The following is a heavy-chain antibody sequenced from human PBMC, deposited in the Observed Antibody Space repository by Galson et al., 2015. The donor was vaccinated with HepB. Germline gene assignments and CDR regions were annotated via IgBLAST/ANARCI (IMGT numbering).Heavy chain of an antibody. D-gene: IGHD4-17*01. V-gene: IGHV1-69*13. Sequence: SVKVSCKASGGTFSSYAISWVRQAPGQGLEWMGGIIPIFGTANYAQKFQGRVTITADESTSTAYMELSSLRSEDTAVYYCARKTTVTTGADWYFDLWGRGTLVTVSS. CDR3: ARKTTVTTGADWYFDL. CDR1: GGTFSSYA. CDR2: IIPIFGTA. J-gene: IGHJ2*01.